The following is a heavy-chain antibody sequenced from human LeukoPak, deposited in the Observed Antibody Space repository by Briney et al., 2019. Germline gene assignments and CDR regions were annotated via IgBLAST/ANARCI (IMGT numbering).Heavy chain of an antibody. D-gene: IGHD2-15*01. Sequence: GGSLRLSCAASGFTFSSYGMHWVRQAPGKGLEWVSSISSSSSYIYCADSVKGRFTISRDNAKNSLYLQMNSLRAEDTAVYYCASYRGPYCSGGSCLDWGQGTLVTVSS. CDR2: ISSSSSYI. V-gene: IGHV3-21*01. CDR1: GFTFSSYG. J-gene: IGHJ4*02. CDR3: ASYRGPYCSGGSCLD.